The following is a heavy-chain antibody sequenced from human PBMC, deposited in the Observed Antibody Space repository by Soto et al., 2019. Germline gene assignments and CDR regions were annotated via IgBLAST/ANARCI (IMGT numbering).Heavy chain of an antibody. CDR3: ARDRGGYGNFDY. Sequence: QVQLQESGPGLVKFSQTLSLTCTVSGGSISSGGYYWNWIRQHPGKGLEWIGYIHYNGGTYGNPSLRSRATISVDTSKNQFSLKRTSVTAADTAVYYCARDRGGYGNFDYWGQGTLVTVSS. CDR1: GGSISSGGYY. V-gene: IGHV4-31*03. CDR2: IHYNGGT. J-gene: IGHJ4*02. D-gene: IGHD5-12*01.